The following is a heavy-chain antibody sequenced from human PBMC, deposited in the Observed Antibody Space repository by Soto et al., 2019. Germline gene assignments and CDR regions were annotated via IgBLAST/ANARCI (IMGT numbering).Heavy chain of an antibody. CDR2: INAGNGNT. Sequence: GASVKVSCKASGYTFTSYAMHWVRQAPGQRLEWMGSINAGNGNTKSSQKFQDRVTISRDTSASTAYMELTSLRSEDTAVYYCARDTGDGTFDFWGQGTLVTVSS. CDR3: ARDTGDGTFDF. V-gene: IGHV1-3*01. CDR1: GYTFTSYA. D-gene: IGHD7-27*01. J-gene: IGHJ4*02.